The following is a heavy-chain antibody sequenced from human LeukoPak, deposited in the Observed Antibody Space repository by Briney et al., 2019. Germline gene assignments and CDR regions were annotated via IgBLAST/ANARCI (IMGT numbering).Heavy chain of an antibody. D-gene: IGHD1-1*01. CDR2: INHSGST. J-gene: IGHJ6*03. V-gene: IGHV4-39*07. Sequence: PSDTLSLTCIISGGYISSTTYYWGWIRQPPGKGLEWIGEINHSGSTNYNPSLKSRVTISVDTSKNQFSLKLSSVTAADTAVYYCARLGFTTGTGRESYYYMDVWGKGTTVTISS. CDR3: ARLGFTTGTGRESYYYMDV. CDR1: GGYISSTTYY.